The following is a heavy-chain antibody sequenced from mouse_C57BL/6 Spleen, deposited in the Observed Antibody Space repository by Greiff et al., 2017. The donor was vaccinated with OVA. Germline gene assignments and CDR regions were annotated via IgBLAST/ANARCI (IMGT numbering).Heavy chain of an antibody. CDR2: INPSNGGT. V-gene: IGHV1-53*01. D-gene: IGHD2-4*01. J-gene: IGHJ1*03. CDR1: GYTFTSYW. Sequence: QVQLQQSGTELVKPGASVKLSCKASGYTFTSYWMHWVKQRPGQGLEWIGNINPSNGGTNYNEKFKSKATLTVDKSSSTAYMQLSSLTSEDSAVYYCARKSYDYDDDWYFDVWGTGTTVTVSS. CDR3: ARKSYDYDDDWYFDV.